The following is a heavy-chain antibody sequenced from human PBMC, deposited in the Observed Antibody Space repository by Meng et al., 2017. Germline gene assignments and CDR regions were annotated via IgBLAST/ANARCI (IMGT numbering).Heavy chain of an antibody. V-gene: IGHV3-23*04. D-gene: IGHD3-10*01. CDR2: ITERSGGT. J-gene: IGHJ1*01. CDR1: GFAFNAYV. Sequence: EVGLGRSGGGLVPPGGSLRPSCVASGFAFNAYVMSWVRQAPGKGLEWVSSITERSGGTYYADSVKGRFTISRDNSKNTLYLQMNSLRAEDTAVYYCARSVTTMVRGVIIFWGQGTLVTVSS. CDR3: ARSVTTMVRGVIIF.